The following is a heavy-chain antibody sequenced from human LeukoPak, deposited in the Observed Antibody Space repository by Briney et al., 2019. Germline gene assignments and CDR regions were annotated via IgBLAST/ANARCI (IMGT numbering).Heavy chain of an antibody. J-gene: IGHJ4*02. CDR3: ARGTSYGYSDY. CDR2: IYHSGST. CDR1: GYSISSGYY. V-gene: IGHV4-38-2*02. D-gene: IGHD5-18*01. Sequence: NTSETLSLTCTVSGYSISSGYYWGWIRQPPGKGLEWIGSIYHSGSTYYNPSLKSRVTISVDTSKNQFSLKLSSVTAADTAVYYCARGTSYGYSDYWGQGTLVTVSS.